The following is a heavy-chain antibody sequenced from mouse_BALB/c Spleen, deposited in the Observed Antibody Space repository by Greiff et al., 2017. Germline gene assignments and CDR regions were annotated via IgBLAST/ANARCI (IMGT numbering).Heavy chain of an antibody. CDR3: ARWWLQRYFDY. CDR2: IDPANGNT. J-gene: IGHJ2*03. Sequence: VQLQQSGAELVKPGASVKLSCTASGFNIKDTYMHWVKQRPEQGLEWIGRIDPANGNTKYDPKFQGKATITADTSSNTAYLQLSRLTSEDTAVYYGARWWLQRYFDYWGQGTSLTVSA. D-gene: IGHD1-1*02. CDR1: GFNIKDTY. V-gene: IGHV14-3*02.